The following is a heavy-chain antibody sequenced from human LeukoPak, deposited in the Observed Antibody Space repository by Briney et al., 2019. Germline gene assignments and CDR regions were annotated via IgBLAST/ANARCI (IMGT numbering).Heavy chain of an antibody. Sequence: ASVKVSFKDSGYTFTRYGMSWVRQSPGKVREWMGWIRAYNGNTNNAQKLQGRGTMTTDTSTSTAYMELRSLRSDDTAVYYCARDLYRDSLPVSWFDPWGQGTLVTVSS. CDR1: GYTFTRYG. CDR2: IRAYNGNT. V-gene: IGHV1-18*01. J-gene: IGHJ5*02. D-gene: IGHD4-11*01. CDR3: ARDLYRDSLPVSWFDP.